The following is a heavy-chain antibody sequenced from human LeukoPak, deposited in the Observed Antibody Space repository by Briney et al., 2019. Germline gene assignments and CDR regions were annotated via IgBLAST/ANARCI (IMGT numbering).Heavy chain of an antibody. V-gene: IGHV4-59*01. Sequence: SENLCLTCYVSNGSLTNYFWSWIRQPPGQGLEWIGYIYYNGNTNYRPSLESRVTISLITSKNQFSLKLSSVTAADTAVYYCARGDYYGSGTPLNDYWGQGTLVTVSS. CDR1: NGSLTNYF. CDR2: IYYNGNT. J-gene: IGHJ4*02. D-gene: IGHD3-10*01. CDR3: ARGDYYGSGTPLNDY.